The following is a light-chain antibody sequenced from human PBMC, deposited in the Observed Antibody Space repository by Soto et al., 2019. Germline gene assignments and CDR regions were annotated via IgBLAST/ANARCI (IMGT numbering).Light chain of an antibody. CDR1: SSDVGSYNL. CDR2: EGS. V-gene: IGLV2-23*01. CDR3: CSYAGSSTLVV. Sequence: QSVLTQPASVSGSPGQSITISCTGTSSDVGSYNLVSRYQQHPGKAPKLMIYEGSKRPSGVSNRFSGSKSGNTASLTISGLQAEDEADYYCCSYAGSSTLVVFGGGTKVTVL. J-gene: IGLJ2*01.